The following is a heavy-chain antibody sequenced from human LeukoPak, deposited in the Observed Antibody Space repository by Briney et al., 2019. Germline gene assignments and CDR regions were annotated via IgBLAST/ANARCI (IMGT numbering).Heavy chain of an antibody. Sequence: ASVKVSCKASGYTFTGYYMHWVRQAPGQGLEWMGWINPNSGGTNYAQKFQGRVTMTRDTSISTAYMELSRLRADDTAVYYCARFPLGQWLGFDYWGQETLVTVSS. CDR3: ARFPLGQWLGFDY. CDR1: GYTFTGYY. D-gene: IGHD6-19*01. V-gene: IGHV1-2*02. J-gene: IGHJ4*02. CDR2: INPNSGGT.